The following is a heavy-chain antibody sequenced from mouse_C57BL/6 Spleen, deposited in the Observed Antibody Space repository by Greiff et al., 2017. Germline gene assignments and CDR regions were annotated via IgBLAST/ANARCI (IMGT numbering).Heavy chain of an antibody. J-gene: IGHJ4*01. D-gene: IGHD2-1*01. CDR2: INPNNGGT. CDR1: GYTFTDYY. V-gene: IGHV1-26*01. CDR3: ALYYGNYYAMDY. Sequence: EVQLQQSGPELVKPGASVKISCKASGYTFTDYYMNWVKQSHGKSLEWIGDINPNNGGTSYNQKFKGKATLTVDKSSSTAYMELRSLTSEDSAVYYCALYYGNYYAMDYWGQGTSVTVSS.